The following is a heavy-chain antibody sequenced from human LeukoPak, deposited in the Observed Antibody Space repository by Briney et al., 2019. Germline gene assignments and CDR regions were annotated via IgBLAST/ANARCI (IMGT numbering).Heavy chain of an antibody. CDR3: AREVASSSRYYYYYGMDV. V-gene: IGHV3-21*01. D-gene: IGHD6-13*01. J-gene: IGHJ6*02. Sequence: GGSLRLSCAASGFTFSSYSMNWVRQAPGKGLEWVSSISSSSSYIYYADSVKGRFTISRDNAKNSLYLQMNSLRAEDTAVYYCAREVASSSRYYYYYGMDVWGQGTTVTVSS. CDR1: GFTFSSYS. CDR2: ISSSSSYI.